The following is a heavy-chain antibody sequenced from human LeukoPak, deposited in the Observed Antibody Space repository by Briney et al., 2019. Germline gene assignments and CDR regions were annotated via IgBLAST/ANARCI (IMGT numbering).Heavy chain of an antibody. CDR3: ASREGYYYDSSGIALGI. D-gene: IGHD3-22*01. J-gene: IGHJ4*02. Sequence: GGSLRLSCAASGFSFGDYSMTWVRQAPGKGLEWLPYIRSDSSAIYYADSVKGRFAISRDNARKSLYLQMNSLRVEDTAIYYCASREGYYYDSSGIALGIWGQGTLVTVSS. CDR2: IRSDSSAI. V-gene: IGHV3-48*01. CDR1: GFSFGDYS.